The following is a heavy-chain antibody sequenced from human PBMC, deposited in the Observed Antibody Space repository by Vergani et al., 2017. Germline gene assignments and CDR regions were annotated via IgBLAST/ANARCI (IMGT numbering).Heavy chain of an antibody. V-gene: IGHV4-39*01. CDR3: ARQIPVESRGLGLGLGFWSGYLLTYGMDV. Sequence: QLQLQESGPGLVKPSETLSLTCTVSGGSISSSSYYWGWIRQPPGKGLEWIGSIYYSGSTYYNPSLKSRVTISVDTSKNQFSLKLSSVTAADTAVYYCARQIPVESRGLGLGLGFWSGYLLTYGMDVWGQGTTVTVSS. CDR2: IYYSGST. J-gene: IGHJ6*02. CDR1: GGSISSSSYY. D-gene: IGHD3-3*01.